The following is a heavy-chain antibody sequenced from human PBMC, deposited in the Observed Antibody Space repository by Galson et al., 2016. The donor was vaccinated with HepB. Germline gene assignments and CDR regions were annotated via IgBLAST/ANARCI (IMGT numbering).Heavy chain of an antibody. CDR3: ARDKGVVPLHS. J-gene: IGHJ4*02. V-gene: IGHV1-46*01. D-gene: IGHD2-2*01. Sequence: SVKVSCKASGYTFTSYYMHWVRQAPGQGLEWMGLINASGGDTIYAQKFQGRITMTRDTSTSTVYMQLSSLRSEDTAVYFCARDKGVVPLHSWGQGTLVTVSS. CDR1: GYTFTSYY. CDR2: INASGGDT.